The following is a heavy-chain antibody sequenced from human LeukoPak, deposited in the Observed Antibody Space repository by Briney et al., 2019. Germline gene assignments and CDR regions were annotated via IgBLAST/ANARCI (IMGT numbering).Heavy chain of an antibody. CDR3: ARTMDRGGWWTDAFDI. CDR1: GFTFDDYG. CDR2: INWNGGST. Sequence: GGSLRLSCAASGFTFDDYGMTWVRQAPGKGLEWVSGINWNGGSTGYRDSVKGRFTIARDNAKNSLYLQMNSLRVEATALYYSARTMDRGGWWTDAFDIWGQGTMVTVSS. D-gene: IGHD6-19*01. V-gene: IGHV3-20*04. J-gene: IGHJ3*02.